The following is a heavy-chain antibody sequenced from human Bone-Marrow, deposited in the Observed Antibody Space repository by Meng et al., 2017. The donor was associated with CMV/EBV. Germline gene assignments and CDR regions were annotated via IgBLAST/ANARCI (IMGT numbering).Heavy chain of an antibody. CDR1: GGTFSSYA. V-gene: IGHV1-69*05. Sequence: SVKVSCKASGGTFSSYAFNWVRQAPGQGLEWMGGIIPIFNTENYAQKFLGRVTITTDGSTSTVYMELSRLTSEDTAVYYCARAESSGYYMASHYSMDVWGQGTTVTVSS. J-gene: IGHJ6*02. CDR2: IIPIFNTE. CDR3: ARAESSGYYMASHYSMDV. D-gene: IGHD3-22*01.